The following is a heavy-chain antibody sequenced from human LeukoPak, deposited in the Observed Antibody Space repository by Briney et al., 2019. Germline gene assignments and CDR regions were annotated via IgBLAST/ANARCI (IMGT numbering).Heavy chain of an antibody. D-gene: IGHD3-9*01. CDR2: IYYTGST. V-gene: IGHV4-59*01. CDR3: ARGGRYNDILSFEP. CDR1: GGSISYYY. Sequence: SETLSLTCTVSGGSISYYYWTWIRQSPGKGLEWIGQIYYTGSTYYNPSLERRVTISLDTSRVQFSLTMTSVTAADTAVYYCARGGRYNDILSFEPWGEGTLVTVSS. J-gene: IGHJ5*02.